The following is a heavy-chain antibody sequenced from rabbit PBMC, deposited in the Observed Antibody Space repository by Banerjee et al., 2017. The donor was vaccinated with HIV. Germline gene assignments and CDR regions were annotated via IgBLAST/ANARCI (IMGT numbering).Heavy chain of an antibody. J-gene: IGHJ4*01. CDR3: ARGGYDANYFNL. V-gene: IGHV1S40*01. D-gene: IGHD6-1*01. CDR1: GFTISSSYY. CDR2: IDAGSGHT. Sequence: QSLEESGGDLVQPEGSLALTCKASGFTISSSYYMCWVRQAPGKGLELIACIDAGSGHTYYANWAKGRFTISKTSSTTVTLQMTSLTAADTATYFCARGGYDANYFNLWGQGTLVTVS.